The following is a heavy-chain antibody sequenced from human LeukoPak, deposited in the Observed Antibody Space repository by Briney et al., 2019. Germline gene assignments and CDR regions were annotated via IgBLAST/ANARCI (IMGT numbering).Heavy chain of an antibody. CDR1: GFTFRSYA. CDR2: IGGSGGTT. CDR3: SKDRGGTYGDYFDY. D-gene: IGHD4-17*01. Sequence: GGSLRLSCAASGFTFRSYAMTWVRQSPGKGLEWVSAIGGSGGTTYYADSVKGRFTISRDNSKNTLYLQMNGLRAEDTAVYYCSKDRGGTYGDYFDYWGQGTLVTVSS. V-gene: IGHV3-23*01. J-gene: IGHJ4*02.